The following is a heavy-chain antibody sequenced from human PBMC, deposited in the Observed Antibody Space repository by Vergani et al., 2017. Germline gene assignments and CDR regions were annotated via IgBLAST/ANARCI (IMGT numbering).Heavy chain of an antibody. V-gene: IGHV3-30*02. CDR1: GFTLNTYG. J-gene: IGHJ6*02. Sequence: VQLVESGGGVVRPGGSLRLSCAASGFTLNTYGIHWVRQAPGKGLEWVSFIRYDGSSEYYGDSVKGRFTISRDNSKNTVYLQMNSLRTEDTAVYFCANSVITDNVGVAYYGIDGLGRGTTVTVSS. CDR2: IRYDGSSE. CDR3: ANSVITDNVGVAYYGIDG. D-gene: IGHD2-15*01.